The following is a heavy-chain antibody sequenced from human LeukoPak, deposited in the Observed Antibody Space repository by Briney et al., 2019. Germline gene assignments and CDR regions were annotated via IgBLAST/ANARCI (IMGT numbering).Heavy chain of an antibody. Sequence: PGGSLRLSCAASGFTFSSYAMSWVRQAPGKGLDWVSSISGSRGTTYYADSVKGRFTISRDNSKNTLYLQMSSLRAEDTALYYCASVTMIRGAPPPGYWGQGTLVTVSS. CDR3: ASVTMIRGAPPPGY. D-gene: IGHD3-10*01. CDR2: ISGSRGTT. V-gene: IGHV3-23*01. CDR1: GFTFSSYA. J-gene: IGHJ4*02.